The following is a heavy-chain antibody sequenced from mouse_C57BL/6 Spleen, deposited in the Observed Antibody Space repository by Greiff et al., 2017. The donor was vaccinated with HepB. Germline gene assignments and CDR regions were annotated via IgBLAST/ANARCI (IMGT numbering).Heavy chain of an antibody. J-gene: IGHJ3*01. CDR2: IYPRDGST. D-gene: IGHD1-1*01. CDR1: GYTFTDHT. CDR3: ANYYGSSAWFAY. Sequence: QVQLQQSDAGLVKPGASVNISCKVSGYTFTDHTIHWMKQRPEQGLEWIGYIYPRDGSTKYNEKFKGKATLTADKSSSTAYMQLNSVTAEDSEVCFCANYYGSSAWFAYWGQGTLVTVSA. V-gene: IGHV1-78*01.